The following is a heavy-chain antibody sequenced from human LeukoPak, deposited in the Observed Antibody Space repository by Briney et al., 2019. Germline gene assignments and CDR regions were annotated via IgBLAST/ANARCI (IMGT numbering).Heavy chain of an antibody. V-gene: IGHV3-23*01. CDR3: ARYTGGWYSDY. Sequence: PGGSLRLSCAASGFTFNKYAITWVRQAPGKGLEWVSFTSGSGSKIEYADSVKGRFTISRDNSKNTLYLQMNSLRAEDTAVYYCARYTGGWYSDYWGQGTLVTVSS. J-gene: IGHJ4*02. CDR1: GFTFNKYA. D-gene: IGHD6-19*01. CDR2: TSGSGSKI.